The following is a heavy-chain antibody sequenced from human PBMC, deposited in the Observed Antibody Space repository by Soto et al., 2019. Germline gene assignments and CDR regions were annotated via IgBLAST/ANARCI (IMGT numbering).Heavy chain of an antibody. CDR3: ARDTDGLYYFDY. CDR2: INTDGSIT. Sequence: PGGSLRLSCAASGLIFSNYKMHWVRQAPGKGLVWVSRINTDGSITDYADSVKGRFTVSRDNPKNTLYLQMNSLRAEDTAVYYCARDTDGLYYFDYWGLGALVTVSS. V-gene: IGHV3-74*01. CDR1: GLIFSNYK. J-gene: IGHJ4*02.